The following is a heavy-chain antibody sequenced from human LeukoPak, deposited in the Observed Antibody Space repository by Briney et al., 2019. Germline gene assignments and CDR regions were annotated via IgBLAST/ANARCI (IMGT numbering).Heavy chain of an antibody. CDR2: ITTSGSTI. Sequence: GGSLRLSCVASGFTFSDYYMNWIRQAPGKGLEWVSYITTSGSTIYYIDTVKGRFTISRDNAKNSLYLQMNSLRAEDTAVYYCARAWNDWFDPWGQGTLATVSS. CDR1: GFTFSDYY. CDR3: ARAWNDWFDP. J-gene: IGHJ5*02. D-gene: IGHD1-1*01. V-gene: IGHV3-11*04.